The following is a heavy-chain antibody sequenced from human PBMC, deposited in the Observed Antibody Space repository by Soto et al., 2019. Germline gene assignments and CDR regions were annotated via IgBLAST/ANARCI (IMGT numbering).Heavy chain of an antibody. V-gene: IGHV4-34*01. Sequence: SETLSLTCSIYGGSFSGYYWSWIRQPPGKGLEWIGEISQSGNTNYSPSLKSRVSISIDTSKKQFSLNLASVSAADTAVYYCARAPKVSGSSQPRPDFWGQGTLVTVSS. CDR3: ARAPKVSGSSQPRPDF. J-gene: IGHJ4*02. CDR2: ISQSGNT. CDR1: GGSFSGYY. D-gene: IGHD6-6*01.